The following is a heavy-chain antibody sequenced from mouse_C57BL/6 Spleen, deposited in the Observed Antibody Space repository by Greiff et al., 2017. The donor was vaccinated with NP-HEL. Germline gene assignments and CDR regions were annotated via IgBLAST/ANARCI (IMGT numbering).Heavy chain of an antibody. J-gene: IGHJ1*03. V-gene: IGHV1-15*01. CDR3: TRMGYSNYVWYFDV. D-gene: IGHD2-5*01. CDR1: GYTFTDYE. Sequence: VQLVESGAELVRPGASVTLSCKASGYTFTDYEMHWVKQTPVHGLEWIGAIDPETGGTAYNQKFKGKAILTADKSSSTAYMELRSLTSEDSAVYYCTRMGYSNYVWYFDVWGTGTTVTVSS. CDR2: IDPETGGT.